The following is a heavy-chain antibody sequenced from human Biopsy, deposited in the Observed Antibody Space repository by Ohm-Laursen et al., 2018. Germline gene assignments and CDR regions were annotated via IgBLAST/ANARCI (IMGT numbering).Heavy chain of an antibody. Sequence: SLRLSCAASGFSVSSYDMNWVWQGPGQGPEWISHISETSSHIYDADSVRGRFTVARDIAKNSLYLQLNSLRVEDTAVYYCARDSSRRAREGGMDVWGQGTTVTV. CDR3: ARDSSRRAREGGMDV. CDR2: ISETSSHI. V-gene: IGHV3-21*01. D-gene: IGHD6-6*01. J-gene: IGHJ6*02. CDR1: GFSVSSYD.